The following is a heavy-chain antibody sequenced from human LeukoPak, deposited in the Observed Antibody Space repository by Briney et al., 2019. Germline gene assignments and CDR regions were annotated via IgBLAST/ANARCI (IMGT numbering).Heavy chain of an antibody. CDR2: IYYSGST. V-gene: IGHV4-30-4*01. J-gene: IGHJ4*02. CDR3: ASALPLDYYGWGSPTLDY. CDR1: GGSISSGDYY. Sequence: PSETLSLTCTVSGGSISSGDYYWSWIRQPPGKGLEWIGYIYYSGSTYYNPSLKSRVTISVDTSKNQFSLKLSSVTAADTAVYYCASALPLDYYGWGSPTLDYWGQGTLVT. D-gene: IGHD3-10*01.